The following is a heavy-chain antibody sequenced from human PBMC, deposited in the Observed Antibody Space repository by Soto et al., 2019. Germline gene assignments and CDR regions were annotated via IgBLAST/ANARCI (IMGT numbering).Heavy chain of an antibody. J-gene: IGHJ1*01. CDR1: GFTVSSNY. CDR3: ARDRIAVAGNPEYFQH. V-gene: IGHV3-66*01. Sequence: EVQLVESGGGLVQPGGSLRLSCAASGFTVSSNYMSWVRQAPGKGLEWVSVIYSGGRTYYADSLKGRFTISRDNSKNTLYLQMNSLRAEDTAVYYCARDRIAVAGNPEYFQHWGQGTLVTVSS. CDR2: IYSGGRT. D-gene: IGHD6-19*01.